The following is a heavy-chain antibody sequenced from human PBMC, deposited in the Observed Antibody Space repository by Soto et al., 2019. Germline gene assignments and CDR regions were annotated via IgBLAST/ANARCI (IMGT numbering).Heavy chain of an antibody. Sequence: GASVKVSCKASGYTFTSYDINWVRQATGQGLEWMGWMNPNSGNTGYAQKFQGRVTMTRNTSISTAYMELSSLRSEDTAVYYCATSSMVRGVIIMQPYYYYMDVWGKGTTVTAP. CDR1: GYTFTSYD. CDR3: ATSSMVRGVIIMQPYYYYMDV. D-gene: IGHD3-10*01. CDR2: MNPNSGNT. J-gene: IGHJ6*03. V-gene: IGHV1-8*01.